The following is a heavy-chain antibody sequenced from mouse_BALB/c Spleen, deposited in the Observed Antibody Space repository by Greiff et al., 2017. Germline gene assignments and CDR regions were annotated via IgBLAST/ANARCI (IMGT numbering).Heavy chain of an antibody. Sequence: EVHLVESGGGLVQPGGSLKLSCAASGFTFSSYGMSWVRQTPDKRLELVATINSNGGSTYYPDSVKGRFTISRDNAKNTLYLQMSSLKSEDTAMYYCARERGYWGQGTTLTVSS. CDR2: INSNGGST. CDR1: GFTFSSYG. J-gene: IGHJ2*01. V-gene: IGHV5-6-3*01. CDR3: ARERGY.